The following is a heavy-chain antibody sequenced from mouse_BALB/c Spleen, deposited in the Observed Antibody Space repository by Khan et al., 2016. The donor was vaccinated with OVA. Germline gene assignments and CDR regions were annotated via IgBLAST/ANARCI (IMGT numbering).Heavy chain of an antibody. CDR2: IDPENGHT. Sequence: EVQLQQSGAELVRPGALVKLSCKASGFNIKDYYIPWVKQRPEQGLEWIGWIDPENGHTIYGPKFQGKASITADTSSNTAYLQLSSLTSEDTAVYYCARRGYGNYWFAYWGQGTLVTVSA. J-gene: IGHJ3*01. D-gene: IGHD2-1*01. V-gene: IGHV14-1*02. CDR1: GFNIKDYY. CDR3: ARRGYGNYWFAY.